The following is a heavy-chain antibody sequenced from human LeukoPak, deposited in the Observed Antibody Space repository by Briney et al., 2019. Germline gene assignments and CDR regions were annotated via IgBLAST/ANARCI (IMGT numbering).Heavy chain of an antibody. V-gene: IGHV3-66*01. Sequence: PGGALRLSCAASGFTVNGSYMSWVRQAPGKGLEWVSVIYSGGSTHYADSVKGRFTISRDNSKNTLSLEMNGLRGEDTAVYYCTRDRWFGELFYAMDVWGQGTTVTVSS. D-gene: IGHD3-10*01. CDR1: GFTVNGSY. J-gene: IGHJ6*02. CDR3: TRDRWFGELFYAMDV. CDR2: IYSGGST.